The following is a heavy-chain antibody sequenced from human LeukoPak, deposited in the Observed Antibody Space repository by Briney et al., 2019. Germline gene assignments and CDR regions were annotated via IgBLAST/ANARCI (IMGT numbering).Heavy chain of an antibody. CDR2: ISSNGGST. D-gene: IGHD4-23*01. J-gene: IGHJ4*02. Sequence: PGGSLRLSCAASGITFSTFSMVWVRQAPGNGLVYVSTISSNGGSTHYANPGKGRFTISRDNSKNTVYLQLGSLRAEDMAMYYCATEGSVNDYGGNRLFDYWGQGTLVTVSS. CDR1: GITFSTFS. V-gene: IGHV3-64*01. CDR3: ATEGSVNDYGGNRLFDY.